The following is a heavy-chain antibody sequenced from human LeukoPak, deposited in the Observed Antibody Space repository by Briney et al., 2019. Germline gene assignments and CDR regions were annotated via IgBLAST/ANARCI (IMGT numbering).Heavy chain of an antibody. J-gene: IGHJ4*02. CDR3: AREPRVTMVRGVTIFDY. V-gene: IGHV1-69*04. D-gene: IGHD3-10*01. CDR2: IIPILGIA. CDR1: GGTFSSYA. Sequence: SVKVSCKASGGTFSSYAISWVRQAPGQGLEWVGRIIPILGIANYAQKFQGRVTITADKSTSTAYMELSSLRSQDTAVYYCAREPRVTMVRGVTIFDYWGQGTLVTVSS.